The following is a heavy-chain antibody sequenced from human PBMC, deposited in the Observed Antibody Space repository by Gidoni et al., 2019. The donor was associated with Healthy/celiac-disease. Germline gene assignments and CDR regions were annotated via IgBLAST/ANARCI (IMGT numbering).Heavy chain of an antibody. J-gene: IGHJ4*02. D-gene: IGHD2-15*01. CDR3: ARDRLPVPLDY. V-gene: IGHV1-2*02. CDR1: GYTFTGYY. CDR2: INPNSGGT. Sequence: HVQLVQSGAEVRKPGASVEVYRKASGYTFTGYYMHWVRQAPGQGLEWMGWINPNSGGTNYAQKFQGRVTMTRDTSISTAYMELSRLRSDDTAVYYCARDRLPVPLDYWGQGTLVTVSS.